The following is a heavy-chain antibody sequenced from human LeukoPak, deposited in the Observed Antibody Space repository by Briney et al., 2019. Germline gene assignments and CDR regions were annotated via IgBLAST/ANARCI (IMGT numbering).Heavy chain of an antibody. V-gene: IGHV4-30-4*08. D-gene: IGHD3-22*01. Sequence: SGPTLVNPSQTLSLTCTVSGGSISSGDYYWSWIRQPPGKGLEWIGYIYYSGSTYYNPSLKSRVTISVDTSKNQFSLKLSSVTAADTAVYYCARRNGLYDSSDYSPWGQGTLVTVSS. CDR1: GGSISSGDYY. J-gene: IGHJ4*02. CDR2: IYYSGST. CDR3: ARRNGLYDSSDYSP.